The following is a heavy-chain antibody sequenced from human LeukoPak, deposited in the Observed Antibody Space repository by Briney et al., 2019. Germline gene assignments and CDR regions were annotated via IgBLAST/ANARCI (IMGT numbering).Heavy chain of an antibody. CDR1: GYTFTGYY. D-gene: IGHD2-8*01. CDR3: ARNGNYYYYGMDV. CDR2: INPNSGGT. V-gene: IGHV1-2*02. Sequence: GASVKVSCKASGYTFTGYYMHWVRQAPGQGLEWMGWINPNSGGTNYAQKFQGRVTMARDTSISTAYMELSRLRSDDTAVYYCARNGNYYYYGMDVWGQGTTVTVSS. J-gene: IGHJ6*02.